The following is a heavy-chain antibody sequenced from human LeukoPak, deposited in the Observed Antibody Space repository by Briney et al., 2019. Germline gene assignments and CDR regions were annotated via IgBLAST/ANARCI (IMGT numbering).Heavy chain of an antibody. V-gene: IGHV3-15*01. CDR2: IKSKTAGGTT. Sequence: GGSLRLSCAASGFTFSSYGMHWVRQAPGKGLEWVGRIKSKTAGGTTDYAAPVKGRFTISRDDSKNTLYLQMNSLEAEDTALYYCTTGLGGNWGQGALVTVSS. J-gene: IGHJ4*02. CDR1: GFTFSSYG. CDR3: TTGLGGN. D-gene: IGHD3-16*01.